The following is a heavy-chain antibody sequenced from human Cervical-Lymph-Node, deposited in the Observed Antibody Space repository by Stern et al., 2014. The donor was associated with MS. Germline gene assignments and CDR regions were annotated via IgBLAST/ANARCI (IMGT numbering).Heavy chain of an antibody. CDR1: GYNFTRYA. CDR2: INTNTGHP. Sequence: QVQLVQSGSELKKPGASVKISCKATGYNFTRYAMNWVRQAPGQGLEWMGWINTNTGHPTSARGFTGRFVFSLDTSVSTAFLQISSLKTEDTAVYYCVRPIGAADHAFDHWGQGTLVTVSS. D-gene: IGHD6-13*01. V-gene: IGHV7-4-1*02. CDR3: VRPIGAADHAFDH. J-gene: IGHJ4*02.